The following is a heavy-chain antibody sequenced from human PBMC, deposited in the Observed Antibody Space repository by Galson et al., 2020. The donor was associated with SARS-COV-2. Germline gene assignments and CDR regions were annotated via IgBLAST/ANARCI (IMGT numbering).Heavy chain of an antibody. V-gene: IGHV4-31*03. J-gene: IGHJ6*02. Sequence: SETLSLTCTVSGGSISSGGYYWSWIRQHPGKGLEWIGYIYYSGSTYYNPSLKSRVTISVDTSKNQFSLKLSSVTAADTAVYYCARDQIRGTMVRGAMTYGMDVWGQGTTVTV. CDR3: ARDQIRGTMVRGAMTYGMDV. CDR1: GGSISSGGYY. D-gene: IGHD3-10*01. CDR2: IYYSGST.